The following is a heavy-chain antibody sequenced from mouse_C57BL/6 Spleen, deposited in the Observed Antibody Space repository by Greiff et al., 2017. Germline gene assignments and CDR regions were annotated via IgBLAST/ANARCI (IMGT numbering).Heavy chain of an antibody. V-gene: IGHV14-1*01. CDR3: TYSYGNSYWYFGV. Sequence: VQLQQSGAELVRPGASVKLSCTASGFNIKDYYMHWVKQRPEQGLEWIGRIDPEDGDTEYAPKFQGKATMTADTSSNTAYLQLSSLTSEDTAVYYCTYSYGNSYWYFGVWGTGTTVTVPS. D-gene: IGHD1-1*01. J-gene: IGHJ1*03. CDR2: IDPEDGDT. CDR1: GFNIKDYY.